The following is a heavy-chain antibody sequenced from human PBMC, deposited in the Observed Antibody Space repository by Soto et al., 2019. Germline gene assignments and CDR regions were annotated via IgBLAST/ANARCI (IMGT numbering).Heavy chain of an antibody. CDR2: ISSSGSTI. Sequence: GGSLRLSCAASGFTFSDYYMSWIRQAPGKGLEWVSYISSSGSTIYYADSVKGRFTISRDNAKNSLYLQMNSLRAEDTAVYYCARDWARDYGDPTALLSDYWGQGTLVTVSS. D-gene: IGHD4-17*01. CDR3: ARDWARDYGDPTALLSDY. CDR1: GFTFSDYY. V-gene: IGHV3-11*01. J-gene: IGHJ4*02.